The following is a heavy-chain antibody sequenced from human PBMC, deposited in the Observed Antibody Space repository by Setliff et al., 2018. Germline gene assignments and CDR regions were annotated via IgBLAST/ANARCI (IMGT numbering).Heavy chain of an antibody. CDR2: IKQDGSEK. J-gene: IGHJ4*02. V-gene: IGHV3-7*03. D-gene: IGHD6-19*01. CDR3: ARWVFGSGWFLDY. Sequence: PGGSLRLSCAASRFTFNNYWMSWVRQAPGKGLEWVANIKQDGSEKYYVDSVKGRFTISRDNAKNSLYLQMNSLRAEDTAVYYCARWVFGSGWFLDYWGQGTLVTVSS. CDR1: RFTFNNYW.